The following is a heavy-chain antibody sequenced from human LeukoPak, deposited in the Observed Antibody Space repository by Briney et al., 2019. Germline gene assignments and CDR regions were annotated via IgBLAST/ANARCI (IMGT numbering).Heavy chain of an antibody. V-gene: IGHV1-46*01. CDR3: ARGVRYFDWLQDYYYYGMDV. Sequence: GASVKVSCKASGYTFTSYYMHWVRQAPGQGLEWMGIINPSGGSTSYAQKFQGRVTMTRDTSTNTVYMELSSLRSEDTAVYYCARGVRYFDWLQDYYYYGMDVWGQGTTVTVS. CDR2: INPSGGST. J-gene: IGHJ6*02. D-gene: IGHD3-9*01. CDR1: GYTFTSYY.